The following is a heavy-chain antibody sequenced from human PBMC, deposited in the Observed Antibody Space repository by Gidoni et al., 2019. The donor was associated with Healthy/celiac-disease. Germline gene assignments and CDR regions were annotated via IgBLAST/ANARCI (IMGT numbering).Heavy chain of an antibody. D-gene: IGHD4-17*01. CDR1: GGSISSGDYY. CDR2: IYYSGST. V-gene: IGHV4-30-4*01. J-gene: IGHJ4*02. Sequence: QVQLQESGPGLVKPSQTLSLTCTVSGGSISSGDYYWSWIRQPPGKGLEWIGYIYYSGSTYYNPSLKSRVTISVDTSKNQFSLKLSSVTAADTAVYYCARDGNYGGNSISVFDYWGQGTLVTVSS. CDR3: ARDGNYGGNSISVFDY.